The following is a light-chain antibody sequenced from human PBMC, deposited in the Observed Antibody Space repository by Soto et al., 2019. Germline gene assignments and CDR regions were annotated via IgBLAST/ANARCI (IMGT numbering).Light chain of an antibody. V-gene: IGKV3-20*01. Sequence: EIVLTQSPGTQSLSPGERATLSCRPSQSVSSSYLAWYQQKPGQAPRLLIYGASSRATGIPDRFSGSGSGTDFTLTISRLEPDEFAEYYCQHYVGSLSFGGGTTVEIK. CDR1: QSVSSSY. CDR2: GAS. CDR3: QHYVGSLS. J-gene: IGKJ4*01.